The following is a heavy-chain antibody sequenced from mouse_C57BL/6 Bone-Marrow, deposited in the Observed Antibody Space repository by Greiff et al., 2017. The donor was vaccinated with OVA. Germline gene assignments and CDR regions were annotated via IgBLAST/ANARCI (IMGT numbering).Heavy chain of an antibody. CDR3: ARGSYDYDGFDY. D-gene: IGHD2-4*01. Sequence: EVMLVESGPGLAKPSQTLSLTCSVTGYSITSDYWNWIRKFPGNKLEYMGYISYSGSTYSHPSLNSRISITRDTSKNQYYLQLNSVTTEDTATYYCARGSYDYDGFDYWGQGTTLTVSS. CDR2: ISYSGST. V-gene: IGHV3-8*01. CDR1: GYSITSDY. J-gene: IGHJ2*01.